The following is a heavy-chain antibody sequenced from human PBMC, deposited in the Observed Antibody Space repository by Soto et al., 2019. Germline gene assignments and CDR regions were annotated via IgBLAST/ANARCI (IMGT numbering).Heavy chain of an antibody. CDR1: GGSISSYY. CDR2: IYYSGST. CDR3: TTDAFAGRPRGNQYYAMDV. D-gene: IGHD6-6*01. J-gene: IGHJ6*02. Sequence: SETLSLTCTVSGGSISSYYWSWIRQPPGKGLEWIGYIYYSGSTNYNPSLKSRVTISVDTSKNQFSLKLSSVTAADTGVYYCTTDAFAGRPRGNQYYAMDVWGQGTAVTVSS. V-gene: IGHV4-59*01.